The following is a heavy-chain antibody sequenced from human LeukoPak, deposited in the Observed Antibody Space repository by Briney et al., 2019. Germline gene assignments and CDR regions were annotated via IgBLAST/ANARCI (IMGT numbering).Heavy chain of an antibody. Sequence: GGSLRLSYAPSGFTFSSYEMNWVREAPGKGLEWVSYISHSVSTIYYADCVKGRFTISRDNAKNSLYLQMSSLRAEDTAVYYCARVMEYYYYYMDVWGKGTTVTVSS. CDR3: ARVMEYYYYYMDV. V-gene: IGHV3-48*03. CDR1: GFTFSSYE. J-gene: IGHJ6*03. CDR2: ISHSVSTI. D-gene: IGHD3-10*01.